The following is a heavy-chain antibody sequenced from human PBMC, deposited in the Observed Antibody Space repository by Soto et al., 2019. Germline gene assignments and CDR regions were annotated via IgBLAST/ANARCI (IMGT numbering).Heavy chain of an antibody. Sequence: SETLSLTCTVSGGSISSYYWSWIRQPPGKGLEWIGYIYYSGSTNYNPSLKSRVTISVDTSKNQFSLKLSSVTAADTAVYYCAREVGATYTDGFDPWGQGTLVTVSS. D-gene: IGHD1-26*01. CDR1: GGSISSYY. J-gene: IGHJ5*02. V-gene: IGHV4-59*01. CDR3: AREVGATYTDGFDP. CDR2: IYYSGST.